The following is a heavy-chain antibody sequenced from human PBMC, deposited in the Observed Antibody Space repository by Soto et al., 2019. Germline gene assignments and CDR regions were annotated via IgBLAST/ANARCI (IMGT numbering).Heavy chain of an antibody. V-gene: IGHV4-59*01. Sequence: XETLSLTCTVSGGSISSNSWTWIRQPPGKGLEWIGYVYNSGSTNYNPSLKSRVTISEDTSKSQFSLKVNSMTAADTAVYYCARYRREAVAGYTLDNWGQGILVTVSS. CDR2: VYNSGST. CDR3: ARYRREAVAGYTLDN. J-gene: IGHJ4*02. CDR1: GGSISSNS. D-gene: IGHD6-13*01.